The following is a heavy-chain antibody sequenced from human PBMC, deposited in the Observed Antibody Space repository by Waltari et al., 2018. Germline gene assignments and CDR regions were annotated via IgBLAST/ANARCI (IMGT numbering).Heavy chain of an antibody. CDR3: ARDRGRGLYLDA. J-gene: IGHJ5*02. D-gene: IGHD2-15*01. CDR1: GDSVTSPNW. CDR2: VLSTGKT. V-gene: IGHV4-4*02. Sequence: QLQLQESGPGLVKPSGTLSLSCAVSGDSVTSPNWWSWVRQSPQRGLEWIGQVLSTGKTNYRPSFASRVTMSLDASNNQFSLKLTSATAADTAVYYCARDRGRGLYLDAWGPGTLVTVSP.